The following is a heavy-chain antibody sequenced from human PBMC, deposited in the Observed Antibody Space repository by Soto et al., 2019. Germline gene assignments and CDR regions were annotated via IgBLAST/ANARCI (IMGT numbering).Heavy chain of an antibody. CDR2: IYPGDSDT. J-gene: IGHJ6*02. V-gene: IGHV5-51*01. CDR3: ARHVLTGYYNFYYGMDV. D-gene: IGHD3-9*01. Sequence: ESLKISCKGSGYSFTAYWIGWVRQMPGKGLEWMGIIYPGDSDTRYSPSFQGQVTISADKSISTAYLQWSSLKASDTAMYYCARHVLTGYYNFYYGMDVWGQGTTVTVSS. CDR1: GYSFTAYW.